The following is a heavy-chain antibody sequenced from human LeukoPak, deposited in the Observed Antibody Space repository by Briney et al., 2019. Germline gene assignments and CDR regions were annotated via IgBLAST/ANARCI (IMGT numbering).Heavy chain of an antibody. J-gene: IGHJ4*02. D-gene: IGHD1-26*01. V-gene: IGHV4-38-2*02. CDR3: ARVGVSGGFGY. Sequence: SETLSLTCTVSGYSISSGYYWGWIRQPPGKGREWIGSIYHSGSTYYNPSLKSRVTISVDTSKNQFSLKLSSVTAADTAVYYCARVGVSGGFGYWGQGTLVTVSS. CDR1: GYSISSGYY. CDR2: IYHSGST.